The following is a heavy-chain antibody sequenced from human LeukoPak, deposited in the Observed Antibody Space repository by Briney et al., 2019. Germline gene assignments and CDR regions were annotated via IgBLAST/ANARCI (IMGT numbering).Heavy chain of an antibody. Sequence: PGGSLRLSCAASGFTFSSYEMNWVRQAPGKGLEWVSYISSSGSTIYYADSVKGRFTISRDNAKNSLYLQMNSLRAEDTAVYYCAGKSSGYYYRGYFQHWSQGTLVTVSS. CDR3: AGKSSGYYYRGYFQH. J-gene: IGHJ1*01. V-gene: IGHV3-48*03. CDR1: GFTFSSYE. CDR2: ISSSGSTI. D-gene: IGHD3-22*01.